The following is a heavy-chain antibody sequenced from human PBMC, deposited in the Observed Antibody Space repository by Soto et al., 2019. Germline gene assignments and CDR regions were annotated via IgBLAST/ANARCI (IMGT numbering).Heavy chain of an antibody. D-gene: IGHD1-1*01. J-gene: IGHJ4*02. CDR1: GYTFTSHG. CDR3: ARDRALEPRFTFDY. Sequence: ASVKVSCKASGYTFTSHGIRWVRQAPGQGLEWMGWISAYNGNTNYAQKLQGRVTMTTDTSTSTVYMELSSLRSDDTVVYYCARDRALEPRFTFDYWGQGTLVTVSS. CDR2: ISAYNGNT. V-gene: IGHV1-18*01.